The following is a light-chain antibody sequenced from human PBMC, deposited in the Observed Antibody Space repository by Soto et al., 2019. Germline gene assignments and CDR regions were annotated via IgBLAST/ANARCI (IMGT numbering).Light chain of an antibody. Sequence: DIQMTQSPSTLSASVGDRVTITCRASQSISNWLAWYQQKPGKAPKLLIYKASSLESGVPSRFSGSGSGTEFTLTISSLQPDDFATYYFQQYDNYWTFGQGTKVEIK. V-gene: IGKV1-5*03. J-gene: IGKJ1*01. CDR2: KAS. CDR3: QQYDNYWT. CDR1: QSISNW.